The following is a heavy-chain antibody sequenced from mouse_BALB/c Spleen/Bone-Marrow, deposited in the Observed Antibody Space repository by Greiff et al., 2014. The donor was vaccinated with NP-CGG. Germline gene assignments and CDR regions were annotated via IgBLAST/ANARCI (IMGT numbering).Heavy chain of an antibody. CDR3: ARGGYDSYDVGY. J-gene: IGHJ2*01. V-gene: IGHV14-3*02. CDR2: IDPANDNT. CDR1: GFSIKDTY. Sequence: VQLKESGAELVKPGASVKLSCTASGFSIKDTYIHWVKQRPEQGLEWIGRIDPANDNTKYDPKFQGRATITADTSSNTAYLQLSSLTSEDTAVYYCARGGYDSYDVGYWGQGTTLTVSS. D-gene: IGHD2-12*01.